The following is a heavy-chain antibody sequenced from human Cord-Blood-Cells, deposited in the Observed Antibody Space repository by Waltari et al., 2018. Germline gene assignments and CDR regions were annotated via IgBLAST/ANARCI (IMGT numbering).Heavy chain of an antibody. V-gene: IGHV3-15*01. CDR2: IKSKTDGGTT. Sequence: APGKGLEWVGRIKSKTDGGTTDYAAPVKGRFTISRDDSKNTLYLQMNSLKTEDTAVYYCTTEALAARPDHWGQGTLVTVSS. J-gene: IGHJ4*02. D-gene: IGHD6-6*01. CDR3: TTEALAARPDH.